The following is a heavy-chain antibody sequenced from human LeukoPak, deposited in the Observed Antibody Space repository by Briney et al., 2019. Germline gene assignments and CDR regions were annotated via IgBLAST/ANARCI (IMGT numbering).Heavy chain of an antibody. CDR1: GYTFTSYG. J-gene: IGHJ4*02. V-gene: IGHV1-18*01. D-gene: IGHD5-12*01. CDR3: ASVDIVATTLDY. CDR2: ISAYNGNT. Sequence: ASVKVSCKASGYTFTSYGISWVRQAPGQGLEWMGWISAYNGNTNYAQKLQGRVTMTTDTSTSTAYMELRSLRSDDTAVYYCASVDIVATTLDYWGQGTLVTVSS.